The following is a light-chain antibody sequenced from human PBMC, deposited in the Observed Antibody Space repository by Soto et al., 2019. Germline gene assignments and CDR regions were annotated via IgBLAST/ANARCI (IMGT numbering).Light chain of an antibody. V-gene: IGKV3-20*01. Sequence: EIVLTQSPGTLSLSPGERATLSCRASQSVSSSYLAWYQHKPGQGPRLLISGASTRATGIPDRFSGSGSGTDFTLTISRLEPEDFAVYYCQQYGNSRWTFGQGTKVEIK. CDR3: QQYGNSRWT. J-gene: IGKJ1*01. CDR1: QSVSSSY. CDR2: GAS.